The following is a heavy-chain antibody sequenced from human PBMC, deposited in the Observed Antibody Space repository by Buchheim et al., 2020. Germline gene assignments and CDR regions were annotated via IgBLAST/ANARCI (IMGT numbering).Heavy chain of an antibody. D-gene: IGHD2-15*01. V-gene: IGHV3-30*18. CDR1: GFTFSSYG. J-gene: IGHJ4*02. CDR2: ISYDGSNK. Sequence: QVQLVESGGGVVQPWTSLRLSCAASGFTFSSYGMHWVRQAPGKGLEWVAVISYDGSNKYYADSVKGRFTISRDNSKNTLYLQMNSLRAEDTAVYYCAKDREDMDYFDYWGQGTL. CDR3: AKDREDMDYFDY.